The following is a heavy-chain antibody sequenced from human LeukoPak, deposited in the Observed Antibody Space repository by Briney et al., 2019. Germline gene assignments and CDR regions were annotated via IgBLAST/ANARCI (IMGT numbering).Heavy chain of an antibody. CDR3: ARGAWELLRY. CDR1: GGTFSSYA. V-gene: IGHV1-46*01. CDR2: INPSGGST. D-gene: IGHD1-26*01. Sequence: ASVKVSCKASGGTFSSYAISWVRQAPGQGLEWMGIINPSGGSTSYAQKFQGRVTMTTDTSTSTAYMELRSLRSDDTAVYYCARGAWELLRYWGQGTLVTVSS. J-gene: IGHJ4*02.